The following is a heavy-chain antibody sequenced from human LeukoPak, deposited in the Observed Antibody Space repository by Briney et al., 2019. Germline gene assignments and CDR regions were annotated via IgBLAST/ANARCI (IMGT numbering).Heavy chain of an antibody. CDR3: ARGVTLYYDYVWGSYRLRPHFDY. CDR2: IYTSGST. Sequence: PSETLSLTCTVSGGSISSYYWSWIRQPAGKGLEWIGRIYTSGSTNYNPSLKSRVTISVDTSKNQFSLKLSSVTAADTAVYYCARGVTLYYDYVWGSYRLRPHFDYWGQGTLVTVSS. CDR1: GGSISSYY. V-gene: IGHV4-4*07. D-gene: IGHD3-16*02. J-gene: IGHJ4*02.